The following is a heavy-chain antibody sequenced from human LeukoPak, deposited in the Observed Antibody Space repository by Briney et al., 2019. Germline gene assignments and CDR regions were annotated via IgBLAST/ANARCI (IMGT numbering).Heavy chain of an antibody. CDR2: IIPIFGTA. Sequence: SVKVSCKASGGTFISYTISWLRQAPGQGLEWMGRIIPIFGTANYAQKFQGRVTITTDESTSTAYMELSSLTSEDTAVYYCARAFDYGGNYDYWGQGTLVTVSS. V-gene: IGHV1-69*05. CDR3: ARAFDYGGNYDY. J-gene: IGHJ4*02. CDR1: GGTFISYT. D-gene: IGHD4-23*01.